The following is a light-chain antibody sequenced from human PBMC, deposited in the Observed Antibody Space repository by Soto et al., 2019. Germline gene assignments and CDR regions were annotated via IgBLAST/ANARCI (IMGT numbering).Light chain of an antibody. J-gene: IGKJ5*01. V-gene: IGKV3-15*01. CDR3: QQYNNWPPKVT. CDR2: GAS. Sequence: EIVMTQSPATLSVSPGERATLSCRASQSVSSNLAWYQQKPGQAPRLLIYGASTRATGIPARFSGSGSGTAFTRTISGLQAEDFAVYYCQQYNNWPPKVTFGQGTRLEIK. CDR1: QSVSSN.